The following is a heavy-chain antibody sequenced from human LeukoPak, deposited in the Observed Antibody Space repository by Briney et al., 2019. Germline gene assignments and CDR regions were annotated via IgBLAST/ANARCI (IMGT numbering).Heavy chain of an antibody. CDR1: GGSISSYY. Sequence: SETLSLTCTVSGGSISSYYWSWIRQPAGKGLEWIGRIYTSGSTNYNPSLKSRVTISVDTSKNQFSLKLSSVTAADTAVYYCARAGGSGSYYPDYFDCWGQGTLVTVSS. CDR3: ARAGGSGSYYPDYFDC. V-gene: IGHV4-4*07. J-gene: IGHJ4*02. CDR2: IYTSGST. D-gene: IGHD3-10*01.